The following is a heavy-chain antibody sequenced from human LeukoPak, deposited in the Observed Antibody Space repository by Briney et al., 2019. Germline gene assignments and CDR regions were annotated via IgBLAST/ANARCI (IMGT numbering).Heavy chain of an antibody. J-gene: IGHJ4*02. CDR2: INHSGST. D-gene: IGHD6-13*01. CDR1: GGSFSGYY. CDR3: ARHKRGSSWYPSAGIDY. Sequence: PSETLSLTCAVYGGSFSGYYWSWIRQPPGKGLEWIGEINHSGSTNYNPSLKSRVTISVDTSKNQFSLKLSSVTAADTAVYYCARHKRGSSWYPSAGIDYWGQGTLVTVSS. V-gene: IGHV4-34*01.